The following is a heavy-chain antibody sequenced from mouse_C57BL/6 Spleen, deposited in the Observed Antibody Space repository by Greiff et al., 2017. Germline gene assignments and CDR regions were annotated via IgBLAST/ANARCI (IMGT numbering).Heavy chain of an antibody. J-gene: IGHJ2*01. D-gene: IGHD1-1*01. CDR3: ARDYYGSSYGSFDY. V-gene: IGHV1-39*01. CDR2: INPNYGTT. Sequence: EVKLMESGPELVKPGASVKISCKASGYSFTDYNMNWVKQSNGKSLEWIGVINPNYGTTSYNQKFKGKATLTVDQSSSTAYMQLNSLTSEDSAVYYCARDYYGSSYGSFDYWGQGTTLTVSS. CDR1: GYSFTDYN.